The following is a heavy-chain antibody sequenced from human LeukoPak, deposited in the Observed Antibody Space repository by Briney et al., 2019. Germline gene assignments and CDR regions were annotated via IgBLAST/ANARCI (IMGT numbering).Heavy chain of an antibody. CDR2: ISSSGSTI. CDR3: ARDSGDYYGSGSYRY. D-gene: IGHD3-10*01. V-gene: IGHV3-48*03. J-gene: IGHJ4*02. Sequence: GGSLRLSCAAYGFTFSSYEMNWVRQGPGKGLEWVSYISSSGSTIYYADSVKGRFTISRDNAKNSLYLQMNSLRAEDTAVYYCARDSGDYYGSGSYRYWGQGTLVSVSS. CDR1: GFTFSSYE.